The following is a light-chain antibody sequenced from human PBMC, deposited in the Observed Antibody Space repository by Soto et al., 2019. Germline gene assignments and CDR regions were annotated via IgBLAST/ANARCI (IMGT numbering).Light chain of an antibody. J-gene: IGLJ2*01. CDR2: GVT. CDR1: SSDIGGYNY. CDR3: AAWDDSLDGPV. Sequence: QSVLTQPASVSGSPGQSITISCTGTSSDIGGYNYVSWYQQHPGKAPKLMIYGVTNRPSGVPDRFSASKSGTSASLAISGLQSEDETEYYCAAWDDSLDGPVFGGGTKLTVL. V-gene: IGLV2-14*01.